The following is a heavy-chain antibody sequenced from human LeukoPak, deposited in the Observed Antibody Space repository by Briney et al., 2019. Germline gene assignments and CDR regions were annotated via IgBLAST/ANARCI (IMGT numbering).Heavy chain of an antibody. J-gene: IGHJ6*02. V-gene: IGHV3-11*01. CDR3: ARRASDDGMDV. Sequence: GGSLRLSCAASGFTFSNYWMTWVRQAPGKGLEWVSYISSSGSTIYYADSVKGRFTISRDSAKNSLYLQMNSLRAEDTAVYYCARRASDDGMDVWGQGTTVTVSS. CDR1: GFTFSNYW. CDR2: ISSSGSTI.